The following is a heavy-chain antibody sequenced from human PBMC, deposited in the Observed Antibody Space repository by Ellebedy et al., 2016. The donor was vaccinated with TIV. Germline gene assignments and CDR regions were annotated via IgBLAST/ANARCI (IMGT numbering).Heavy chain of an antibody. V-gene: IGHV3-33*08. CDR1: GFTFSSYG. J-gene: IGHJ2*01. Sequence: GESLKISCAASGFTFSSYGMHWVRQAPGKGLEWVAVIWYDGSNKYYADSVKGRFTISRDNSKNTLYLQMNSLRAEDTAVYYCARWSKRWLQLNWYFDLWGRGTLVTVSS. CDR3: ARWSKRWLQLNWYFDL. CDR2: IWYDGSNK. D-gene: IGHD5-24*01.